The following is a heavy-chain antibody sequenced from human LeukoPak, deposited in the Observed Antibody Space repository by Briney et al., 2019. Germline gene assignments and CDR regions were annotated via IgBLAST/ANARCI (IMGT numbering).Heavy chain of an antibody. CDR1: GASISSSIW. V-gene: IGHV4-4*02. CDR2: IYHSGST. CDR3: ARPIAGSSVWRSFDY. Sequence: PSGTLSLTCAVSGASISSSIWWTWVRQPPGKGLEWIGEIYHSGSTNYNPSLKSRVTISGGNSKNQFSLQLSSVTAADTAVYYCARPIAGSSVWRSFDYWGQGTLVTVSS. D-gene: IGHD6-19*01. J-gene: IGHJ4*02.